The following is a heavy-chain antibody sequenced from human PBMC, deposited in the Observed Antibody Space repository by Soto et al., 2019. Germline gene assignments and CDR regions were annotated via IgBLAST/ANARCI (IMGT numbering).Heavy chain of an antibody. CDR2: IIPILGIA. CDR3: ARDYYGSGSYFDL. CDR1: GGTFSSYT. D-gene: IGHD3-10*01. J-gene: IGHJ2*01. Sequence: QVQLVRSGAEVKKPGSSVKVSCKASGGTFSSYTISWVRQAPGLGLEWMGRIIPILGIANYAQKFQGRVTITADKSTSTAYMELSSLRSEDTAVYYCARDYYGSGSYFDLWGRGTLVTVSS. V-gene: IGHV1-69*08.